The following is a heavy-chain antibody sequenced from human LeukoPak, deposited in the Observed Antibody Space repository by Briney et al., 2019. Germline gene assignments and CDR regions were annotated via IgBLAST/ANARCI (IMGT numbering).Heavy chain of an antibody. CDR1: GYTFTGYY. Sequence: GASVNVSCKASGYTFTGYYMHWVRHAPRQGREWVGWINPNSGGTNYAQKFQDRVTMTRETSMSRAYMELRRLRSDDTAVYYCARLTNAWGQGTLVTVSS. D-gene: IGHD3-9*01. CDR3: ARLTNA. V-gene: IGHV1-2*02. J-gene: IGHJ5*02. CDR2: INPNSGGT.